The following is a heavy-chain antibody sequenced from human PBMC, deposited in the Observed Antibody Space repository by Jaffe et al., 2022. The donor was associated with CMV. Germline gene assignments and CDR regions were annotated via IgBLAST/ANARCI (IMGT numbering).Heavy chain of an antibody. CDR2: INAGNGNT. CDR3: ARDYTRRIAGIFDL. V-gene: IGHV1-3*01. D-gene: IGHD1-20*01. Sequence: QVQLVQSGAEVKKPGASVKVSCTASGYTFSNYVIYWVRQAPGQRLEWMGWINAGNGNTKYSQKFQDRITITRDTSASTAYMELSSLRSEDTALYYCARDYTRRIAGIFDLWGQGTLVTVSS. J-gene: IGHJ4*02. CDR1: GYTFSNYV.